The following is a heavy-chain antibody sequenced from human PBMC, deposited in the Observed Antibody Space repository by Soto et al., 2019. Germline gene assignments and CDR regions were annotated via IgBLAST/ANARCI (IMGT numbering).Heavy chain of an antibody. V-gene: IGHV1-18*01. CDR3: ARDSIIIAATGPGDY. CDR1: GYTFTSYG. CDR2: ISAYNGNT. J-gene: IGHJ4*02. Sequence: QVQLVQSGAEVKKPGASVKVSCKASGYTFTSYGISWVRQAPGQGLEWMGWISAYNGNTNYAQKFQGRVTMTRDTSTSTVYMDLSRLRSEDTAVYYCARDSIIIAATGPGDYWGQGTLVTVSS. D-gene: IGHD6-13*01.